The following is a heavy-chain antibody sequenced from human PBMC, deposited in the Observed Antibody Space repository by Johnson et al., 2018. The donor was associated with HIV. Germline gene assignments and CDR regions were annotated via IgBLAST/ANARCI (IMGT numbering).Heavy chain of an antibody. V-gene: IGHV3-30*02. CDR3: AKEFGGDDAFDI. Sequence: QVQLVESGGGVVRPGGSLRLSCAASGFTFDDYGMSWVRQAPGKGLEWVAFIRYEGSNKFYADSVRGRFTISRDNSKNTLYLQMNSLRAEDTAVYYCAKEFGGDDAFDIWGQGTMVT. CDR1: GFTFDDYG. CDR2: IRYEGSNK. J-gene: IGHJ3*02. D-gene: IGHD3-10*01.